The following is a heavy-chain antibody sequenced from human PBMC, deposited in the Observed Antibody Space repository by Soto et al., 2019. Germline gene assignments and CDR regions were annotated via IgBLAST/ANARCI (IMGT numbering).Heavy chain of an antibody. CDR1: GGTFSSYA. D-gene: IGHD3-22*01. J-gene: IGHJ6*02. CDR3: ARGPPSPTYYYDSSGYQPPRHYYYYGMDV. V-gene: IGHV1-69*04. CDR2: IIHILGIA. Sequence: GASVKVSCKASGGTFSSYAISWVRQAPGQRLEWMGRIIHILGIANYAQKFQGRVTITADKSTSTAYMELSSLRSEDTAVYYCARGPPSPTYYYDSSGYQPPRHYYYYGMDVWGQGTTVTVSS.